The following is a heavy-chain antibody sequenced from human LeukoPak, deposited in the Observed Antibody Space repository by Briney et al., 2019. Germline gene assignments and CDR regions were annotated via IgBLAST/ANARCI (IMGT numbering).Heavy chain of an antibody. J-gene: IGHJ3*02. CDR3: ARALYYDFWSGSPDDAFDI. CDR1: GFAFSRYG. CDR2: IWNDGSNK. D-gene: IGHD3-3*01. Sequence: SLCLSCAASGFAFSRYGMDWGCEAPGKGLEWVAVIWNDGSNKYYADSVKGRFTISRDNSTNTLYLQMNSLRAEDTALYHCARALYYDFWSGSPDDAFDIWGQGTMVTVSS. V-gene: IGHV3-33*01.